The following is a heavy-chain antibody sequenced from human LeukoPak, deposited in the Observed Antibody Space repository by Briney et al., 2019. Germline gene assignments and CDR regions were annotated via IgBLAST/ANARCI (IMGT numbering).Heavy chain of an antibody. CDR2: IYYSGST. V-gene: IGHV4-30-4*01. J-gene: IGHJ4*02. D-gene: IGHD3-10*01. CDR1: GGSISSGDYY. CDR3: ARVRYYGSGSPFDY. Sequence: SETLSLTCTVSGGSISSGDYYWSWIRQPPGKGLEWIGYIYYSGSTYYNPSLKSRVAISVDTSKNQFSLKLSSVTAADTAVYYCARVRYYGSGSPFDYWGQGTLVTVSS.